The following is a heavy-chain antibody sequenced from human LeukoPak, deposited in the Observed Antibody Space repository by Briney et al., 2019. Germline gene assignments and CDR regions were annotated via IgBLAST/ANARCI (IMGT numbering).Heavy chain of an antibody. J-gene: IGHJ6*03. CDR3: ARGPYYDFWSGYSPIPSYYYYYYMDV. Sequence: ASVKVSCKASGYTFTSYDINWVRQATGQGLEWMGWMNPNSGNTTYAQQFQGRVTITRNTTISTAYMELSSLRSEDTAVYYCARGPYYDFWSGYSPIPSYYYYYYMDVWGKGTTVTVSS. CDR2: MNPNSGNT. D-gene: IGHD3-3*01. CDR1: GYTFTSYD. V-gene: IGHV1-8*03.